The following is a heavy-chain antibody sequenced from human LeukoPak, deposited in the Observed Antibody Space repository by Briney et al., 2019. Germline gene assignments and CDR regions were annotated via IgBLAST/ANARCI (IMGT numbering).Heavy chain of an antibody. J-gene: IGHJ4*02. V-gene: IGHV3-7*01. D-gene: IGHD6-6*01. CDR1: GFTFSNYW. CDR3: ARFSRSSTPVY. Sequence: GGSLRLSCAASGFTFSNYWMSWVRRAPGKGLDWVANIKQDGSEKNYVDSVKGRFTVSRDNAKNSLYLQMNSLGAEDTAVYYCARFSRSSTPVYWGQGILVTVSS. CDR2: IKQDGSEK.